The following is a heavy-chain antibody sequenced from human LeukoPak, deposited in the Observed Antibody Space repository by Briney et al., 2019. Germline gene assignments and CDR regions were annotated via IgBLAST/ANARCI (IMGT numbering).Heavy chain of an antibody. V-gene: IGHV3-43*02. CDR1: GFTFNAYA. Sequence: GGSLRLSCAAYGFTFNAYAIHWVRQDPGKGLEWVSLVKGDGVTTDYANSVKGRFTVSRDNSKNSLYLQMSNLRTEDTALYYCVRDTGSGWDFEYWGQGTLVTLSS. CDR2: VKGDGVTT. CDR3: VRDTGSGWDFEY. D-gene: IGHD6-19*01. J-gene: IGHJ4*02.